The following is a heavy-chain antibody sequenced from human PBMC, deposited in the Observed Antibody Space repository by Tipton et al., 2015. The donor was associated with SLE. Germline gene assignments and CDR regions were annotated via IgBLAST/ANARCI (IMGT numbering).Heavy chain of an antibody. CDR2: ISRGGNTI. V-gene: IGHV3-11*01. D-gene: IGHD3-16*01. Sequence: SLRLSCAASGFIFSDHYMSWIRQAPGKGLEWVSYISRGGNTIYYADSVKGRFTISRDNAKNSLYLQMNNLRADDTAVYYCARECTLLLGFDLWGRGTLFTVSS. J-gene: IGHJ2*01. CDR1: GFIFSDHY. CDR3: ARECTLLLGFDL.